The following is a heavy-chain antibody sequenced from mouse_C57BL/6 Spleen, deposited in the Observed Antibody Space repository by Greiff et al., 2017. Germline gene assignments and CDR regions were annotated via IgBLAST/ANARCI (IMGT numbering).Heavy chain of an antibody. CDR3: ARGGVYYGSSYYAMDY. D-gene: IGHD1-1*01. CDR2: IDPSDSET. CDR1: GYTFTSYW. J-gene: IGHJ4*01. V-gene: IGHV1-52*01. Sequence: QVQLQQPGAELVRPGSSVKLSCKASGYTFTSYWMHWVKQRPIQGLEWIGNIDPSDSETHYNQKFKDKATLTVDKSSSTAYMQLSSLTSEDSAVYYCARGGVYYGSSYYAMDYWGQGTSVTVSS.